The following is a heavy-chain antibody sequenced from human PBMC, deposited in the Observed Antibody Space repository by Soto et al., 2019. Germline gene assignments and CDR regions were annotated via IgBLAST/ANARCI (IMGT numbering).Heavy chain of an antibody. Sequence: GESLKISCKGSGYSFTSYWIGWVRQMPGKGLEWTGIIYPGDSDTRYSPSFQGQVTISADKSISTAYLQWSSLKASDTAMYYCARSYYYDSSGYYLLRYGMDVWGQGTAVTVSS. V-gene: IGHV5-51*01. CDR1: GYSFTSYW. CDR2: IYPGDSDT. D-gene: IGHD3-22*01. CDR3: ARSYYYDSSGYYLLRYGMDV. J-gene: IGHJ6*02.